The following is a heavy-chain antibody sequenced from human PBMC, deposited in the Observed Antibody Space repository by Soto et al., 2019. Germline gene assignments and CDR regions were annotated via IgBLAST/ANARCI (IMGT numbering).Heavy chain of an antibody. CDR2: IYYSGST. Sequence: SATLCLTWTVCGGSIRSTKYYWCCIRQAQEKGLEWIASIYYSGSTYYDPSLKSRVTISVDTSRNQFSLKLTSMTAADTAVYCCARNSRYYDTGDLTDYWSQGILVTVS. D-gene: IGHD5-12*01. CDR3: ARNSRYYDTGDLTDY. CDR1: GGSIRSTKYY. V-gene: IGHV4-39*01. J-gene: IGHJ4*02.